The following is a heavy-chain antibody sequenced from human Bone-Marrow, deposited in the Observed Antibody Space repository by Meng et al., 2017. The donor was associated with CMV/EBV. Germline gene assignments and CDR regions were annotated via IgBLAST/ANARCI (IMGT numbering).Heavy chain of an antibody. V-gene: IGHV4-39*07. J-gene: IGHJ4*02. CDR2: ISDSGRT. Sequence: ESLKISCTVSGGSISTSNYYWAWVRQPPGKGLEWIGSISDSGRTYYNPSLKSRVTISSDTSKNQFSLKLTSVTAADTAVYYCARDQSSTWPFDYWGQGTLVTVSS. CDR3: ARDQSSTWPFDY. CDR1: GGSISTSNYY. D-gene: IGHD6-13*01.